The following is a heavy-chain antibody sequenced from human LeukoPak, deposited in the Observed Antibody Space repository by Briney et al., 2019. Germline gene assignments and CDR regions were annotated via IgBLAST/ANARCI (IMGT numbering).Heavy chain of an antibody. V-gene: IGHV3-7*03. Sequence: PGGSLRLSCAASGLTFSRYWLTWVRQAPGKGLECVANINQDGSEKNYVDSVKGRFTISRDNAKSSLYLQMNSLRDEDTAVYHCVSRGCTANACFVSSFNCFDHWGQGSLVTVSS. D-gene: IGHD2-8*02. CDR3: VSRGCTANACFVSSFNCFDH. J-gene: IGHJ4*02. CDR1: GLTFSRYW. CDR2: INQDGSEK.